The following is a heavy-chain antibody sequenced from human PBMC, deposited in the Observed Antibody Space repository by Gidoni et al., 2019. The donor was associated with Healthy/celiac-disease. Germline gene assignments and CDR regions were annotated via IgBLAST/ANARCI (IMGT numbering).Heavy chain of an antibody. J-gene: IGHJ4*02. CDR3: ARGHYDILTGLYYFDY. D-gene: IGHD3-9*01. Sequence: QVQLVQSGAEVKKPGASVKVYCKASGSTFTSYDINWVRQATGQGLEWMGWMNLNSGNTGYAQKFQGRVTMTRNTSISTAYMELSSLRSEDTAVYYCARGHYDILTGLYYFDYWGQGTLVTVSS. V-gene: IGHV1-8*01. CDR1: GSTFTSYD. CDR2: MNLNSGNT.